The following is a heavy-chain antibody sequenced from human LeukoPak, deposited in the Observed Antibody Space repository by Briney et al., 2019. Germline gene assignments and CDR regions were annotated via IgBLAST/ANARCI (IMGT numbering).Heavy chain of an antibody. CDR2: IYTSGST. Sequence: PSETLSLTCTVSGGSISSGSYYWSWIRQPAGKGLEWIGRIYTSGSTNYNPSLKGRVTISVDTSKNQFSLKLSSVTAADTAVYYCARVAYYYYYYYMDVWGKGTTVTISS. CDR1: GGSISSGSYY. J-gene: IGHJ6*03. V-gene: IGHV4-61*02. CDR3: ARVAYYYYYYYMDV.